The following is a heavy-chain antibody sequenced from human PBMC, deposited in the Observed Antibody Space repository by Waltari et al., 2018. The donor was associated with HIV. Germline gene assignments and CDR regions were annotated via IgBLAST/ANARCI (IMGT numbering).Heavy chain of an antibody. J-gene: IGHJ6*02. CDR2: ISSSGSTI. CDR3: ARSGGDIVVVPAAHTNYYYYGMDV. D-gene: IGHD2-2*01. V-gene: IGHV3-11*01. Sequence: DYYMSWIRQAPGKGLEWVSYISSSGSTIYYADSVKGRFTISRDNAKNSLYLQMNSLRAEDTAVYYCARSGGDIVVVPAAHTNYYYYGMDVWGQGTTVTVSS. CDR1: DYY.